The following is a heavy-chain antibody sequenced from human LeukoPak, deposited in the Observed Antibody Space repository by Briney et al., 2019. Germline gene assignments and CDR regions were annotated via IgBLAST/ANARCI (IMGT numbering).Heavy chain of an antibody. CDR3: ARGGYIAATVDY. Sequence: SQTLSLTCAVSGGSISSGGYSWSWIRQPPGKGLEWIGYIYHSGSTYYNPSLKSRVTISVDRSKNQFSLKLSSVTAADTAVYYCARGGYIAATVDYWGQGTLVTVSS. V-gene: IGHV4-30-2*01. CDR1: GGSISSGGYS. D-gene: IGHD6-6*01. CDR2: IYHSGST. J-gene: IGHJ4*02.